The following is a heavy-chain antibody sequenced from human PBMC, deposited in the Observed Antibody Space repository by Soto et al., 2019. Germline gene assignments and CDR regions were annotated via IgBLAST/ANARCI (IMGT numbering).Heavy chain of an antibody. CDR1: GGTFSTYA. Sequence: SVKVSCKASGGTFSTYAISWLRQAPGQGLERMGGIIPIFGSTSYAQRFQGRLTLAADESTSTAYMELSSLTSDDTAVYSCARERGSGSYSKVGYFYYGLDVWGQGTTVTVS. V-gene: IGHV1-69*13. J-gene: IGHJ6*02. D-gene: IGHD3-10*01. CDR3: ARERGSGSYSKVGYFYYGLDV. CDR2: IIPIFGST.